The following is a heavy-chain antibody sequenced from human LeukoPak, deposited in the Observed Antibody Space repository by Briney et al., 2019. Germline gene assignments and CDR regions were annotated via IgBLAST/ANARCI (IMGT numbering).Heavy chain of an antibody. J-gene: IGHJ4*02. CDR2: IYTNVIT. CDR3: ARGRSLYFDY. Sequence: PETLSLTCIVSGGSISGYYWNWIRQPAGKGLEWIGRIYTNVITNYNPSLKSRVTMSVDTSKNQFSLMLSSVTAADTAVYYCARGRSLYFDYWGQGTLVTASS. V-gene: IGHV4-4*07. CDR1: GGSISGYY.